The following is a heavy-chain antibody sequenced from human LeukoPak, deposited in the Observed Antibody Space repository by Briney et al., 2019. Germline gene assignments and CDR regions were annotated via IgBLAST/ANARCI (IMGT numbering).Heavy chain of an antibody. V-gene: IGHV4-59*12. D-gene: IGHD3-22*01. CDR3: ARDVYDSSGYFDY. CDR2: FYYGGSP. CDR1: GGSMRSYY. J-gene: IGHJ4*02. Sequence: PSETLSLTCTVSGGSMRSYYWTWIRQPPGRRLEWIGYFYYGGSPHYNPSLESRVTISLDTSKNQFSLRLSSVTAADTAVYYCARDVYDSSGYFDYWGQGTLVTVSS.